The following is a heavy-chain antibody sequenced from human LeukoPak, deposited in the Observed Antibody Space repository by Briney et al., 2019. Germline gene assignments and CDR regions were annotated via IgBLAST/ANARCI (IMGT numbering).Heavy chain of an antibody. J-gene: IGHJ4*02. CDR2: INHSGST. CDR1: GGSFSGYH. D-gene: IGHD6-25*01. V-gene: IGHV4-34*01. Sequence: SETLSLTCAVYGGSFSGYHWSWIRQPPGKGLEWIGEINHSGSTNYNPSLKSRVTISVDTSKNQFSLKLSSVTAADTAVYYCAREERQGTGWTFDYWGQGTLVTVSS. CDR3: AREERQGTGWTFDY.